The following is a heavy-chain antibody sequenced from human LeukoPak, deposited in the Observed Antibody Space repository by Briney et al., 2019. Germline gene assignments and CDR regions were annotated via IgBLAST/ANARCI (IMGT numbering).Heavy chain of an antibody. CDR3: AKPTVISRRGCCSSTSCPYYFDY. CDR2: ISGSGGST. D-gene: IGHD2-2*01. V-gene: IGHV3-23*01. J-gene: IGHJ4*02. CDR1: GFTFSSYA. Sequence: PGGSLRLSCAASGFTFSSYAMSWVRQAPGKGLEWVSAISGSGGSTYYADSVKGRFTISRDNSKNTLYLQMNSLRAEDTAVYYCAKPTVISRRGCCSSTSCPYYFDYWGQGTLVTVSS.